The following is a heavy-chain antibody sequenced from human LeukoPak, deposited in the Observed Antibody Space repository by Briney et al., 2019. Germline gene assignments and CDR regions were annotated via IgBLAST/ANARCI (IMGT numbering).Heavy chain of an antibody. V-gene: IGHV3-23*01. J-gene: IGHJ4*02. Sequence: PGGSLRLSCAASGFTFSSYAMSWVRQARGKGLERVSVISGSGGSTYYADSVKGRFTISRDNSKNTLYLQMNSLRGEDTAVYYCAKADSARGVTLKTTIDYWGQGTLVTVSS. CDR2: ISGSGGST. D-gene: IGHD1-14*01. CDR1: GFTFSSYA. CDR3: AKADSARGVTLKTTIDY.